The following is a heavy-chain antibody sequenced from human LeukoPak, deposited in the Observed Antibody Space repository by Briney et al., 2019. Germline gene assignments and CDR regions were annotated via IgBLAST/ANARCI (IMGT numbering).Heavy chain of an antibody. D-gene: IGHD3-10*01. CDR3: AKDLGSGSFAFDI. V-gene: IGHV3-30*02. CDR1: GFTFTNYN. Sequence: GGSLRLSCAASGFTFTNYNMHWVRQAPGKGLEWVTFISYDRSNKYYADSVKGRFTISRDNSKKMLYMQMNSLRVEDAAPYYCAKDLGSGSFAFDIWGQGTMVTVSS. J-gene: IGHJ3*02. CDR2: ISYDRSNK.